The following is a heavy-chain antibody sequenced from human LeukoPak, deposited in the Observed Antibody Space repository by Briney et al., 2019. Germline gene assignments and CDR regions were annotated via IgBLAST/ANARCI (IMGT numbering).Heavy chain of an antibody. D-gene: IGHD3-3*01. CDR2: MNPNSGNT. CDR3: ARGGYYDFWSGYYSDIYYYYYMDV. CDR1: GYTFTSYD. V-gene: IGHV1-8*03. Sequence: ASVKVSCKASGYTFTSYDINWVRQATGQGIELMGWMNPNSGNTGYAQKFQGRVTITRNTSISTAYMELSSLRSEDTAVYYCARGGYYDFWSGYYSDIYYYYYMDVWGKGTTVTVSS. J-gene: IGHJ6*03.